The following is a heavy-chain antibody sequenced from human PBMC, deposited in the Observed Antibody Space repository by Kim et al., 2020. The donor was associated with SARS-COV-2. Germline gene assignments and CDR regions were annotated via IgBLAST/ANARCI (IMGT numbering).Heavy chain of an antibody. J-gene: IGHJ4*02. Sequence: GGSLRLSCAASGFTFRSYAMSWVRQAPGKGLEWVSTISGSGGSTYYADSVKGRFTISRDNSKNTLYLQMNSLRAEDTAVYYCAKPSAGVWGSYRSLGYWGQGTLVTVSS. V-gene: IGHV3-23*01. D-gene: IGHD3-16*02. CDR3: AKPSAGVWGSYRSLGY. CDR2: ISGSGGST. CDR1: GFTFRSYA.